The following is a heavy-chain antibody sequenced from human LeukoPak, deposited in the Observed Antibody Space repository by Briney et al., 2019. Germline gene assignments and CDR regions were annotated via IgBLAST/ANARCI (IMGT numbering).Heavy chain of an antibody. J-gene: IGHJ4*02. CDR2: IYYSGSI. CDR1: GDSISSSIYH. V-gene: IGHV4-39*07. D-gene: IGHD6-13*01. Sequence: PSETLSLTCTVSGDSISSSIYHWGWIRQPPGKGLAWMGSIYYSGSIYYNPSLKSRLTISVDTSKNQFSLRLTSVTAAGTAVYYCARVPAAGTGPDYWGQGTLVTVSS. CDR3: ARVPAAGTGPDY.